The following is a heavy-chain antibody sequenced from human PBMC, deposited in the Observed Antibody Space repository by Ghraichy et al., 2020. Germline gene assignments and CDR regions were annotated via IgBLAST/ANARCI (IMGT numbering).Heavy chain of an antibody. Sequence: SGPTLVKPTQTLTLTCTFSGFSLSTRGMSVSWIRQPPGKALEWLARIDWDGDKYYSTSLKTRLTISKDTSKNLVVLTMTNMDPVDTATYYCARIRYDILTGYYKGYGMDVWGQGTTVTASS. CDR2: IDWDGDK. CDR3: ARIRYDILTGYYKGYGMDV. CDR1: GFSLSTRGMS. J-gene: IGHJ6*02. V-gene: IGHV2-70*11. D-gene: IGHD3-9*01.